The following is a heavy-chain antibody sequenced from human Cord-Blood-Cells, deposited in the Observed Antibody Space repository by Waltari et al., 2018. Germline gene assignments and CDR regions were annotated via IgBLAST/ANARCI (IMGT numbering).Heavy chain of an antibody. D-gene: IGHD7-27*01. CDR3: ARALNWGDAFDI. CDR2: ISSSSSYI. CDR1: GFTFSRYS. V-gene: IGHV3-21*01. J-gene: IGHJ3*02. Sequence: EVQLVESGGGLVKPGGSLRLSCAASGFTFSRYSMTWVRQAPGKGLEWVSSISSSSSYIYYADSVKGRFTISRDNAKNSLYLQMNSLRAEDTAVYYCARALNWGDAFDIWGQGTMVTVSS.